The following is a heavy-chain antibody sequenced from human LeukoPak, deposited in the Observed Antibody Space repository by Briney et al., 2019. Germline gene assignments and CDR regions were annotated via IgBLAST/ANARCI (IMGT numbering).Heavy chain of an antibody. V-gene: IGHV3-74*01. CDR1: GFTFSSYW. D-gene: IGHD6-13*01. CDR2: INSDDNTT. CDR3: AKDQDVAAAGTWGSIDY. Sequence: GGSLRLSCAASGFTFSSYWMHWVRQAPGKGLVWVSRINSDDNTTSYADSVRGRFTISRDNAKNTLYLQMNSLRAEDTAVYYCAKDQDVAAAGTWGSIDYWGQGTLVTVSS. J-gene: IGHJ4*02.